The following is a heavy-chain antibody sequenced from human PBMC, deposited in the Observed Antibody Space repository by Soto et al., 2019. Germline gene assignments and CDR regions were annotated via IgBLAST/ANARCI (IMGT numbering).Heavy chain of an antibody. CDR1: GFTFSTNA. Sequence: EVRLLESGGGLVQPGGSLRLSCAGSGFTFSTNAMSWVRQAPGKGLEWVSPISGNGDSSDYADSVKGRFTVSRHNSKNTLYLQMNSLRAEDTAVYYCPKRHHYGSGNFALAKWGQGTLVTISS. J-gene: IGHJ4*03. D-gene: IGHD3-10*01. CDR2: ISGNGDSS. V-gene: IGHV3-23*01. CDR3: PKRHHYGSGNFALAK.